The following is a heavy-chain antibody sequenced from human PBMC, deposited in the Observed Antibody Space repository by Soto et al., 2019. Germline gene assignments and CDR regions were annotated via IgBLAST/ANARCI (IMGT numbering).Heavy chain of an antibody. J-gene: IGHJ5*02. D-gene: IGHD3-3*01. Sequence: EVQLAESGGGFVEPGGSLRLSCVVSGFSLSRAWMDWVRQVPGKGLVWVSRINKDATTTYADSVKGRFTISRDTAKNTLYLQMNSRRAEDTALYYCAREDFWSFAWGQGTLDTVSS. CDR3: AREDFWSFA. V-gene: IGHV3-74*01. CDR2: INKDATT. CDR1: GFSLSRAW.